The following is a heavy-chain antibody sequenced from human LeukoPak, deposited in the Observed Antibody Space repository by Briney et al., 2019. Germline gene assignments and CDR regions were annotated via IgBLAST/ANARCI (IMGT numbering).Heavy chain of an antibody. CDR3: ARGGYSGSYYKFS. V-gene: IGHV3-74*01. CDR1: GFTFSTYA. D-gene: IGHD5-12*01. CDR2: ISKDGSIT. Sequence: GGSLRLSCGASGFTFSTYAMSWVRQAPGKGPEWLSRISKDGSITVYADSTKGRFTVSRDNARSLVYLEVTSLRPEDTAVYYCARGGYSGSYYKFSWGPGTLVTVAS. J-gene: IGHJ4*02.